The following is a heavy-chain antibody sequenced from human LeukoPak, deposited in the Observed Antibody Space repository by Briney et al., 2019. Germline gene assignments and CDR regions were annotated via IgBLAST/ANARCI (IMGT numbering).Heavy chain of an antibody. CDR1: SGSISSSSYY. V-gene: IGHV4-39*07. J-gene: IGHJ4*02. D-gene: IGHD6-13*01. Sequence: SETLSLTCTVSSGSISSSSYYWGWIRQPPGKGLEWIGSIYYSGSTYYNPSLKSRVTISVDTSKNQFSLKLSSVTAADTAVYYCARSPGSSWSALFDYWGQGTLVTVSS. CDR3: ARSPGSSWSALFDY. CDR2: IYYSGST.